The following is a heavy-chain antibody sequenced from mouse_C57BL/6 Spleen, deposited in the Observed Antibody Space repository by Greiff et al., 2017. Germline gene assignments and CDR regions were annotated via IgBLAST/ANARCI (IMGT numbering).Heavy chain of an antibody. J-gene: IGHJ2*01. Sequence: VQLQQSGPVLVKPGASVKMSCKASGYTFTDYYMNWVKQSHGKSLEWIGVINPYNGGTSYNQKFKGKATLTVDKSSSTAYMELNSLTSEDSAVYYCARWYDPYYFDYWGQGTTLTVSS. D-gene: IGHD1-1*02. CDR3: ARWYDPYYFDY. V-gene: IGHV1-19*01. CDR1: GYTFTDYY. CDR2: INPYNGGT.